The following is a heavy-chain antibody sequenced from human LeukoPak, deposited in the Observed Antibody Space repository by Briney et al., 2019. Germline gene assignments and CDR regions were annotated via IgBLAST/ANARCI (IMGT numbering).Heavy chain of an antibody. V-gene: IGHV3-21*01. CDR2: ISSSSSYI. J-gene: IGHJ5*02. CDR3: ARAQGYGWFDP. Sequence: GGSLRLSCAASGFTFSSHWMSWVRQAPGKGLEWVSSISSSSSYIYYADSVKGRFTISRDNAKNSLYLQMNSLRAEDTAVYYCARAQGYGWFDPWGQGTLVTVSS. CDR1: GFTFSSHW. D-gene: IGHD4-17*01.